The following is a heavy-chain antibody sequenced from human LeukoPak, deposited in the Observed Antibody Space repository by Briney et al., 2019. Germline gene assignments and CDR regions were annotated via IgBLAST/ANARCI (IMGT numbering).Heavy chain of an antibody. V-gene: IGHV3-23*01. CDR2: ISGGGGST. J-gene: IGHJ5*02. CDR3: AKGGYCSSTSCYVGWFDP. D-gene: IGHD2-2*01. CDR1: GFXFSSYV. Sequence: PGGSLRLSCAASGFXFSSYVINWVRQAPGKGLEWVSVISGGGGSTYYADSVKRRFTSSRDNPKNTLFLQMNSLRAEDTAVYYCAKGGYCSSTSCYVGWFDPWGQGTLVTVSS.